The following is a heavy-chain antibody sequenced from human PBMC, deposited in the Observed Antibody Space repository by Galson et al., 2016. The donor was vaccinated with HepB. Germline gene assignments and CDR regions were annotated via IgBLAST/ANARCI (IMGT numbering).Heavy chain of an antibody. J-gene: IGHJ4*02. V-gene: IGHV5-51*01. CDR1: GYTFTSSW. CDR3: VRGGGLGRYFDH. D-gene: IGHD7-27*01. Sequence: QSGAEVKKPGESLKISCQGSGYTFTSSWIGWVRQMPGKGLEWMGIIYPDDSDTRYSPSFRGQVTVSADKSVRTAYLQWSSLKASDTAMYYCVRGGGLGRYFDHWCQGTLLTVSS. CDR2: IYPDDSDT.